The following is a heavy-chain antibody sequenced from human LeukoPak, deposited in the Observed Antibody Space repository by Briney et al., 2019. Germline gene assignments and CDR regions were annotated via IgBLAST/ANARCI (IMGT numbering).Heavy chain of an antibody. CDR3: ARDDQAAMWGTWGYYYYMDV. V-gene: IGHV1-18*01. CDR1: GYTFTSYG. Sequence: ASVKVSCKASGYTFTSYGISWVRQAPGQGLEWMGWISAYNGNTNYAQKLQGRVTMTTDTSTSTAYMELRSLRSDDTAVYYCARDDQAAMWGTWGYYYYMDVWGKGTTVTVSS. D-gene: IGHD2-2*01. J-gene: IGHJ6*03. CDR2: ISAYNGNT.